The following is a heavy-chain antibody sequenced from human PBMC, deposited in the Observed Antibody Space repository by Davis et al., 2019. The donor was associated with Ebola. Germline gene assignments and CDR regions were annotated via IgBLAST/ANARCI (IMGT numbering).Heavy chain of an antibody. CDR3: AKDPSTLAAAGY. Sequence: PGRSLRFSCVTSGFTLNLDNMHWVRQAPGKGLEWVAFIRYDGSNKYYADSVKGRFTISRDNSKNTLYLQMNSLRDEDTAVYYCAKDPSTLAAAGYWGQGTLVTVSS. CDR2: IRYDGSNK. CDR1: GFTLNLDN. V-gene: IGHV3-30*02. J-gene: IGHJ4*02. D-gene: IGHD6-13*01.